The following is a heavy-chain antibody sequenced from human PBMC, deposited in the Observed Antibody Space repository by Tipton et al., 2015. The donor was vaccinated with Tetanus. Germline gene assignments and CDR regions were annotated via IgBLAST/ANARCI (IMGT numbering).Heavy chain of an antibody. V-gene: IGHV4-59*01. CDR3: ARDNRVPLRFGELLEFYYYYGMDV. D-gene: IGHD3-10*01. CDR1: GGSISTYY. CDR2: IFYSGNT. J-gene: IGHJ6*02. Sequence: GLVKPSETLSLTCTVSGGSISTYYWSWIRQPPGKGLEWIGYIFYSGNTNYNPSLKSRVTISVDTSKNQFSLKLSSVTAADTAVYYCARDNRVPLRFGELLEFYYYYGMDVWGQGTTVTVSS.